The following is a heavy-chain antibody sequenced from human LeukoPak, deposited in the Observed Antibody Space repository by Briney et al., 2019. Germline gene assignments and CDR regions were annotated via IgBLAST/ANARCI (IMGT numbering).Heavy chain of an antibody. D-gene: IGHD6-6*01. CDR3: AKDSEYSSSPGPPYFDL. Sequence: SGGSLRLSCAASGFTFDDYAMHWVRQAPGKGLEWVSLISGDGGSTYYADSVKGRFTISRDNSKNSLYLQMNSLRTEDTALYYCAKDSEYSSSPGPPYFDLWGRGTLVTVSS. CDR1: GFTFDDYA. CDR2: ISGDGGST. V-gene: IGHV3-43*02. J-gene: IGHJ2*01.